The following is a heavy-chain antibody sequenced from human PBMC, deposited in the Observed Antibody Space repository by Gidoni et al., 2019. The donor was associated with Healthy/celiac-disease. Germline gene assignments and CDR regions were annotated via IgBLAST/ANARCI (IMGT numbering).Heavy chain of an antibody. V-gene: IGHV3-23*01. CDR2: ISGIGGST. CDR1: GLTVSSDA. J-gene: IGHJ6*02. Sequence: EVQLLESGGGLVQPGGSRRLSCAASGLTVSSDAMSWVRHAPGKRLEWVSAISGIGGSTYYADSVKRRFTISNDNSKNTLYLQMNSLRAEATAVYYRAKELGPSGSYFYYYYGMDVWGQGTTVTVSS. D-gene: IGHD1-26*01. CDR3: AKELGPSGSYFYYYYGMDV.